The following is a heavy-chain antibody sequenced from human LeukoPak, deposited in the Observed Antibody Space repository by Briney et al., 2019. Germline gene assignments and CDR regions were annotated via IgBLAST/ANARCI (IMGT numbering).Heavy chain of an antibody. D-gene: IGHD2-2*01. V-gene: IGHV1-2*02. CDR3: AREGTADMDTNWFDP. CDR2: INPNSGGT. J-gene: IGHJ5*02. Sequence: GASVKVSCKASGHTFTGYYMHWVRQAPGQGLEWMGWINPNSGGTNYAQKFQGRVTMTRDTSISTAYMELSRLRSDDTAVYYCAREGTADMDTNWFDPWGQGALVTVSS. CDR1: GHTFTGYY.